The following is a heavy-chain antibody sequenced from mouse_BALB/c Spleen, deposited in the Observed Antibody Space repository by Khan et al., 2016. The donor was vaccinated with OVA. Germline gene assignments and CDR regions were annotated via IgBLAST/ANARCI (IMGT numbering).Heavy chain of an antibody. D-gene: IGHD2-2*01. CDR2: IWSAGNT. CDR3: AIIYYGYDWFAY. CDR1: GSSSTSYG. Sequence: QVQLKESGPGLVAPSQSLSITCTVSGSSSTSYGVSWARQTPGKGLDWLGGIWSAGNTNYHSSLKSRLTITKDNSKSQALLKLNSLQTDDTATYYCAIIYYGYDWFAYWGQGTLVTVSA. J-gene: IGHJ3*01. V-gene: IGHV2-3*01.